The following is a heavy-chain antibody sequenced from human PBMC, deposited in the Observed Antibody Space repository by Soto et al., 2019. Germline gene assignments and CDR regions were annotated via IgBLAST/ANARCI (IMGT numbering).Heavy chain of an antibody. CDR3: ATALRYYYDSSGYYFDY. CDR2: FDPEDGET. CDR1: GYTLTGLS. Sequence: ASVKVSCKVSGYTLTGLSMHWVRQAPGKGLEWVGGFDPEDGETIYAQKFQGRVTMTEDTSTDTAYMELSSLRSEDTAVYYCATALRYYYDSSGYYFDYWGQGTLVTVSS. J-gene: IGHJ4*02. D-gene: IGHD3-22*01. V-gene: IGHV1-24*01.